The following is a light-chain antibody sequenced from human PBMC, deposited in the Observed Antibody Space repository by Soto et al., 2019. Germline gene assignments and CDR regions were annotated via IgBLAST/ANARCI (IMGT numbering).Light chain of an antibody. J-gene: IGKJ4*01. CDR3: QQYNSFPLT. CDR1: QSISNW. V-gene: IGKV1-5*03. CDR2: KAS. Sequence: DIQMTQSPSTLSASVGDRVTITCRASQSISNWLAWYQQNPGKAPNLLIYKASSLESGVPSRFSGSGSGTEFTLTISSLQPDDFATYYCQQYNSFPLTFGGETKVEIK.